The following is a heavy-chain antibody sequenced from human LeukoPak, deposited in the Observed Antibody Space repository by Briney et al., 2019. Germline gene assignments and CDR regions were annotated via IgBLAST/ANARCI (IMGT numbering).Heavy chain of an antibody. J-gene: IGHJ4*02. CDR2: MNPNSGNT. CDR3: ARGLVPAAPFDY. Sequence: ASVKVSCKASGYTFASYDINWVRQATGQGLEWMGWMNPNSGNTGYTQKFQGRVTMTRDTSISTAYMELSSLRSEDTAVYYCARGLVPAAPFDYWGQGTLVTVSS. D-gene: IGHD2-2*01. CDR1: GYTFASYD. V-gene: IGHV1-8*01.